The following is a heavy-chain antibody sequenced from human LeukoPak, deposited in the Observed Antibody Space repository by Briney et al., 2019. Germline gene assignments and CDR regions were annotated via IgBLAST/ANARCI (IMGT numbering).Heavy chain of an antibody. CDR2: IYPGDSDT. V-gene: IGHV5-51*01. D-gene: IGHD2-2*01. Sequence: GESLKISCKGSGCSFTSYWIGWVRQMPGKGLEWMGIIYPGDSDTRYSPSFQGQVTISADKSISTAYLQWSSLKASDTAMYYCARLTGCSSTSCYRDMYYGMDVWGQGTTVTVSS. CDR1: GCSFTSYW. J-gene: IGHJ6*02. CDR3: ARLTGCSSTSCYRDMYYGMDV.